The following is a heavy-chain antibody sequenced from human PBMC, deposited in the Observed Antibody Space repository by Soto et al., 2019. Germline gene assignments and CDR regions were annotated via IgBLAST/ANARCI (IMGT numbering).Heavy chain of an antibody. V-gene: IGHV3-21*01. CDR2: ISSSSSYI. J-gene: IGHJ6*02. Sequence: EVQLVESGGGLVKPGGSLRLSCAASGFTFSSYSMNWVRQAPGKGLEWVSSISSSSSYIYYADSVKGRFTISRDNAKNSLYLQMNSLRAEDTAVYYCATGLSGLKYYYAMDVWGQGTTVTVSS. CDR1: GFTFSSYS. CDR3: ATGLSGLKYYYAMDV. D-gene: IGHD5-12*01.